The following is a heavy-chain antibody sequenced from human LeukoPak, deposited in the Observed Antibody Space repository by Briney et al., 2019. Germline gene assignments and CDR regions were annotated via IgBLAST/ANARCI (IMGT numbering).Heavy chain of an antibody. CDR2: ISGTGGNT. CDR1: GFTFSSYA. CDR3: ENDGEYRGRYSAGPKCYYYGMGV. V-gene: IGHV3-23*01. J-gene: IGHJ6*02. Sequence: PGGSLRLSCAASGFTFSSYAMSWVRQAPGKGLEWVSGISGTGGNTYYADSVKGRFTISRDNSKNTQYLQMNSLRAEDTAVFYCENDGEYRGRYSAGPKCYYYGMGVLGQGRTVTVS. D-gene: IGHD1-26*01.